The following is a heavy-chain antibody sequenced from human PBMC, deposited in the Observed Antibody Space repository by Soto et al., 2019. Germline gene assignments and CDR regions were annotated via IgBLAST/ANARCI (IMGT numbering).Heavy chain of an antibody. CDR3: AKELTTNTDVYYYDGTDV. Sequence: GGSRRLSWAASGLTFSSYGMPWVRQAPGTGLEWVAVISYYGSNKYYADSVKGRFTISRDNSKNTLYPQMNSLRAEDTAVYYFAKELTTNTDVYYYDGTDVWGQGTPVT. CDR1: GLTFSSYG. D-gene: IGHD4-17*01. CDR2: ISYYGSNK. V-gene: IGHV3-30*18. J-gene: IGHJ6*02.